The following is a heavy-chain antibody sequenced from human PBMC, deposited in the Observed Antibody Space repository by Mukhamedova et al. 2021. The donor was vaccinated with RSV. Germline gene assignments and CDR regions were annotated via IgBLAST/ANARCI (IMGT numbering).Heavy chain of an antibody. J-gene: IGHJ4*02. D-gene: IGHD3-3*01. V-gene: IGHV3-23*01. CDR2: IGGSGGGT. CDR3: AKTRTIFGAATNY. Sequence: NWVRQAPGKGLEWVSVIGGSGGGTYYADSVQGRFTISRDNSKNTLILQMDSLRAEDTAVYYCAKTRTIFGAATNYWGQGTLGIVS.